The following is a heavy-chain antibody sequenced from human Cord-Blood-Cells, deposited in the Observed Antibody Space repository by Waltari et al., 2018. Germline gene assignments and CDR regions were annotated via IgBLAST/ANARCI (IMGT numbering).Heavy chain of an antibody. CDR2: INHSGST. CDR1: GGSFSGYY. CDR3: ARGFTGADDYSNYYYYYMDV. J-gene: IGHJ6*03. V-gene: IGHV4-34*01. D-gene: IGHD4-4*01. Sequence: QVQLQQWGAGLLKPSETLSLTCAVYGGSFSGYYWSWIRQPPGKGLEWIGEINHSGSTNYNPSLTSRVTISVDTSKNQFSLKLSSVTAADTAVYYCARGFTGADDYSNYYYYYMDVWGKGTTVTVSS.